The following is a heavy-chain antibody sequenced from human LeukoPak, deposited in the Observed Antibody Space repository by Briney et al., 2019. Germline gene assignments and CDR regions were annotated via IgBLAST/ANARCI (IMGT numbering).Heavy chain of an antibody. J-gene: IGHJ4*02. CDR2: LSGDGSDT. CDR1: GFPFSTFP. V-gene: IGHV3-23*01. CDR3: AKKYDFWSGYYDY. D-gene: IGHD3-3*01. Sequence: GGSLRLSCQASGFPFSTFPMSWVRQAPGKGLEWVSTLSGDGSDTYYADSVKGRFTISRDNSKNTLYLQMNSLRAEDTAVYYCAKKYDFWSGYYDYWGQGTLVTVSS.